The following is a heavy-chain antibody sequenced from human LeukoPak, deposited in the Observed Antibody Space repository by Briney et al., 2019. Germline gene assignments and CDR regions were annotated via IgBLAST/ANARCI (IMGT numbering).Heavy chain of an antibody. CDR2: ISAYNGNT. Sequence: SGNSFISFAISWVRQAPGQGLEWMGWISAYNGNTNYAQKLQGRVTMTTDTSTSTAYMELRSLRSDDTAVYYCARGGSGYSSGWSPRPHYYYYMDVWGKGTTVTISS. V-gene: IGHV1-18*01. J-gene: IGHJ6*03. CDR3: ARGGSGYSSGWSPRPHYYYYMDV. D-gene: IGHD6-19*01. CDR1: GNSFISFA.